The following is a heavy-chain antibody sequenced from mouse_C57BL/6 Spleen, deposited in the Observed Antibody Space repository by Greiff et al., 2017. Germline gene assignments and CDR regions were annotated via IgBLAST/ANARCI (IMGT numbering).Heavy chain of an antibody. D-gene: IGHD4-1*01. CDR1: GFTFSSYT. CDR3: ARDGATWDLDY. Sequence: EVNLVESGGGLVKPGGSLKLSCAASGFTFSSYTMSWVRQTPEKRLEWVATISDGGSYTYYPDNVKGRFTISRDNAKNNLYLQMSHLKSEDTAMYYCARDGATWDLDYWGQGTTLTVSS. J-gene: IGHJ2*01. CDR2: ISDGGSYT. V-gene: IGHV5-4*01.